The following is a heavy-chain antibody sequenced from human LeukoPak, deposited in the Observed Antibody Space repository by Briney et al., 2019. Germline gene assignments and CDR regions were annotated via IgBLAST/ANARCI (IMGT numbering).Heavy chain of an antibody. CDR1: GFTFSSYA. V-gene: IGHV3-23*01. D-gene: IGHD4-17*01. J-gene: IGHJ4*02. CDR2: ISGSGDST. CDR3: AKRGSYGDRPYYFDY. Sequence: GGSLRLSCAASGFTFSSYAMSWVRQAPGKGLEWVSAISGSGDSTYYGDSVKGRFTISRDNSNNTLYLQMNSLGAEDTAVYYCAKRGSYGDRPYYFDYWGQGTLVTVSS.